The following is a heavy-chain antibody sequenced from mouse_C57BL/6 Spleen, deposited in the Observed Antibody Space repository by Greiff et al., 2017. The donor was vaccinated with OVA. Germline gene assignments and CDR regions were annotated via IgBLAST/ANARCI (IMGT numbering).Heavy chain of an antibody. J-gene: IGHJ3*01. CDR1: GYTFTSYW. V-gene: IGHV1-53*01. CDR3: AREGARDSDGRAWFAY. D-gene: IGHD3-1*01. CDR2: INPSNGGT. Sequence: QVQLQQPGTELVKPGASVKLSCKASGYTFTSYWMHWVKQRPGQGLEWIGNINPSNGGTNYNEKFKSKATLTVDKSSSTAYMQLSSLTSEDSAVYDCAREGARDSDGRAWFAYWGQGTLVTVSA.